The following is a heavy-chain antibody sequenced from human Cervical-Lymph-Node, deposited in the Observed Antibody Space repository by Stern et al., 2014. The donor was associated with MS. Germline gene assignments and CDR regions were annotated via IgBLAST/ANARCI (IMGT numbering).Heavy chain of an antibody. V-gene: IGHV3-30*01. CDR1: GFIFSNYA. Sequence: MQLVESGGGVVQPGRSLRLYCAASGFIFSNYAMHWVRQPPGEGLEWVAVVSSDGANTYFADSVKGRFTISRDNSKNTLYLQMNSLKIEDTAIYYCASQIWGQGTMVTVSS. CDR2: VSSDGANT. J-gene: IGHJ3*02. CDR3: ASQI.